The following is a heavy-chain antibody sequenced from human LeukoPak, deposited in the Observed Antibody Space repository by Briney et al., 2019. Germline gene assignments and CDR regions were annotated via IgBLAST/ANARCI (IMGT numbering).Heavy chain of an antibody. J-gene: IGHJ4*02. CDR3: ASRIAVSKFDY. CDR1: GYSISSGYY. D-gene: IGHD6-19*01. V-gene: IGHV4-38-2*02. CDR2: IYYTGST. Sequence: SSETLSLTCTVSGYSISSGYYWGWIRQPPGKGLEWLGNIYYTGSTYYNPSLKSRVTISVDTSKNQFSLRLSSVTAADTAVYYCASRIAVSKFDYWGQGTLVTVSS.